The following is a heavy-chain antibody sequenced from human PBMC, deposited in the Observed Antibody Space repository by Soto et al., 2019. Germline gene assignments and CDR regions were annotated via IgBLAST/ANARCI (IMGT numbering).Heavy chain of an antibody. D-gene: IGHD3-22*01. J-gene: IGHJ5*02. V-gene: IGHV3-23*01. CDR1: GVNFSSYA. Sequence: GGSLRLSCAASGVNFSSYAMNWVRQAPGKGLEWVSTISDTGGGTFYAGSVKGRFTISRDNSKNTLYLQMHSLRADDSAIYFCAVGRHKTSGSNTWFDPWGRGTLVTVSS. CDR2: ISDTGGGT. CDR3: AVGRHKTSGSNTWFDP.